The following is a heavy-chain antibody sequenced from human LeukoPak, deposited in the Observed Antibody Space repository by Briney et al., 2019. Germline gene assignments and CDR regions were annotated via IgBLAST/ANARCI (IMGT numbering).Heavy chain of an antibody. CDR2: ISSSSSYI. CDR3: ARDPTHGGYDQSGYFDY. J-gene: IGHJ4*02. D-gene: IGHD5-12*01. V-gene: IGHV3-21*04. Sequence: GGSLRLSCAASGFTFSSYSMNWVRQAPGKGLEWVSSISSSSSYIYYADSVKGRFTISRDNAKNSLYLQMNSLRAEDTAVHYCARDPTHGGYDQSGYFDYWGQGTLVTVSS. CDR1: GFTFSSYS.